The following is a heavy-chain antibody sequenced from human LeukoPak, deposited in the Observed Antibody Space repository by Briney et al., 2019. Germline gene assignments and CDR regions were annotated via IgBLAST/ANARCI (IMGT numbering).Heavy chain of an antibody. CDR1: GGSFSGYY. J-gene: IGHJ4*02. CDR2: INHSGST. Sequence: KPSETLSLTCAVYGGSFSGYYWSWIRQPPGKGLEWIGEINHSGSTNYNPSLKRRVTISIDTSKYQFSLKLSSVTAADTAVYYCAGALAYGDSPFGWGQGTLVTVSS. V-gene: IGHV4-34*01. CDR3: AGALAYGDSPFG. D-gene: IGHD4-17*01.